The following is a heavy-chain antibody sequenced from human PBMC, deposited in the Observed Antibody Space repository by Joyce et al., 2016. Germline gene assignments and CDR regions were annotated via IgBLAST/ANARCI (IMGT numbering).Heavy chain of an antibody. Sequence: QMQLVQSGPEVKKPGTSVQVSCKASGFTFTSSAMQWVRQARGQRLEWIGWIGVGSGNTNYAQKFQERVTITRDMSTSTAYMELSSLRSEDTAVYYCAAAPDYYDSSGYYYSAFDIWGQGTMVTVSS. D-gene: IGHD3-22*01. CDR2: IGVGSGNT. V-gene: IGHV1-58*02. CDR1: GFTFTSSA. J-gene: IGHJ3*02. CDR3: AAAPDYYDSSGYYYSAFDI.